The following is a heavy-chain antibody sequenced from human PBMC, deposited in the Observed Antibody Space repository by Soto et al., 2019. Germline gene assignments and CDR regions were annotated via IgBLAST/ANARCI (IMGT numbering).Heavy chain of an antibody. CDR1: GFTFSSYA. D-gene: IGHD3-10*01. V-gene: IGHV3-23*01. CDR2: ISGSGGST. J-gene: IGHJ4*02. Sequence: GGSLRLSCAASGFTFSSYAMSWVRQAPGKGLEWVSAISGSGGSTYYADSVKGRFTISRDNSKNTLYLQMNSLRAEDTAVYYCAKDHGVTMVRGVIMFDYWGQGTLVTVSS. CDR3: AKDHGVTMVRGVIMFDY.